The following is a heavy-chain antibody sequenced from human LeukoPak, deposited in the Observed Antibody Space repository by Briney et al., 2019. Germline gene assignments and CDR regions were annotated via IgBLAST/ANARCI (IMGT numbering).Heavy chain of an antibody. J-gene: IGHJ4*02. CDR2: IYSGGGT. D-gene: IGHD1-1*01. CDR1: GFTVSSNY. V-gene: IGHV3-66*01. CDR3: ARGYSSGSHFDS. Sequence: GGSLRLSCAASGFTVSSNYMSWVRQAPGKGLEWVSVIYSGGGTYYADAVKGRFTISRDNSKNTLYLQMNSLRAEDTAVYFCARGYSSGSHFDSWGQGTLVTVSS.